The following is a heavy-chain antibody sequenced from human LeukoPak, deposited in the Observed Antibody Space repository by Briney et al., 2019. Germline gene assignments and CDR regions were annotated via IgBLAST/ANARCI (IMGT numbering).Heavy chain of an antibody. CDR3: AKDLPDTVVAATLLDY. CDR2: IRYDGSNK. Sequence: GGSLRLSCAASGFTLSNYGIHWVRQAPGKGLEWVAFIRYDGSNKYYADSVKGRFTISRDNSKNTLYLQMNSRRAEDTAVYYCAKDLPDTVVAATLLDYWGQGTLVTVSS. CDR1: GFTLSNYG. D-gene: IGHD2-15*01. V-gene: IGHV3-30*02. J-gene: IGHJ4*02.